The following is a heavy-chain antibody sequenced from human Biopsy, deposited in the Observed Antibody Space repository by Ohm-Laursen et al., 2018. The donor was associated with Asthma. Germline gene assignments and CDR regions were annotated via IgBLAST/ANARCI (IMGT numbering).Heavy chain of an antibody. Sequence: SLRLSCAASGFSFNSYGMHWVRQAPGKGLEWVAVIWYDGSNKYYADSVKGRFTISRDNSKNTLYLQMNSLRAEDTAVYYCAKVYDYAYHYDALDIWGQGTTVTVSS. CDR3: AKVYDYAYHYDALDI. V-gene: IGHV3-33*06. CDR2: IWYDGSNK. J-gene: IGHJ3*02. D-gene: IGHD4-17*01. CDR1: GFSFNSYG.